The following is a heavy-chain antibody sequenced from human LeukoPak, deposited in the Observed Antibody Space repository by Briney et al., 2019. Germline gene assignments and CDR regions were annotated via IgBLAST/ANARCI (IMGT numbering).Heavy chain of an antibody. V-gene: IGHV3-9*01. Sequence: GRSLRLSCAASGFTFDDYATHWVRQAPGKGLEWVSGISWNSGSIAYADSVRGRFTISRDNVKNSLFLELNSLRPEDTALYYCAKDSSSGGHYFDYWGQGTLLTVSS. CDR3: AKDSSSGGHYFDY. J-gene: IGHJ4*02. CDR2: ISWNSGSI. D-gene: IGHD6-6*01. CDR1: GFTFDDYA.